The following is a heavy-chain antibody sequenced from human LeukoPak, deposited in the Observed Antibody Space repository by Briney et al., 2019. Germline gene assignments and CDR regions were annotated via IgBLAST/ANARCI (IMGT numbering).Heavy chain of an antibody. J-gene: IGHJ4*02. CDR3: ARLNYDFPDY. Sequence: PSENLSLTCTVSGASISSYYWSWIRQPPGKGLEWIGNVYYSGSTNYNPSLKSRVSISLDTSKSQFSLKLSSVTAADTAVYYCARLNYDFPDYWGQGTVVTVSS. CDR2: VYYSGST. CDR1: GASISSYY. V-gene: IGHV4-59*12. D-gene: IGHD3-3*01.